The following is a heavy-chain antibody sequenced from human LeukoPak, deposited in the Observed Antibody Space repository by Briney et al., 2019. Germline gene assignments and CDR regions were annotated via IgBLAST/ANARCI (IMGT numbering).Heavy chain of an antibody. CDR2: INHSGST. V-gene: IGHV4-34*01. CDR3: ARAMGTRVRGLFDY. J-gene: IGHJ4*02. CDR1: GGSFSGYY. Sequence: SETLSLTCAVYGGSFSGYYWSWIRQPPGKGLEWIGEINHSGSTNYNPSLKSRVTISVDTSKNQFSLKLSSVTAADTAVYYCARAMGTRVRGLFDYGGQGTLVTFSS. D-gene: IGHD4-17*01.